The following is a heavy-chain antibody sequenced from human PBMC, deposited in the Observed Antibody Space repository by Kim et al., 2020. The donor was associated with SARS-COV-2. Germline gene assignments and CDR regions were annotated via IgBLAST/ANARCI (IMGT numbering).Heavy chain of an antibody. V-gene: IGHV4-59*01. Sequence: SETLSLTCTVSGGSISSYYWSWIRQPPGKGLEWIGYIYYSGSTNYNPSLKSRVTISVDTSKNQFSLKLSSVTAADTAVYYCARDPMHKPYSYGMDVWGQG. CDR3: ARDPMHKPYSYGMDV. CDR1: GGSISSYY. J-gene: IGHJ6*02. CDR2: IYYSGST.